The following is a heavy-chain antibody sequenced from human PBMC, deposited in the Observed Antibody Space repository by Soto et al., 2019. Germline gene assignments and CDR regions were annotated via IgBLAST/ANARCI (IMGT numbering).Heavy chain of an antibody. CDR1: GGSFSGYY. CDR3: ARGWGLLWFGELFHYYGMDV. Sequence: SETLSLTCAVYGGSFSGYYWSWIRQPPGKGLEWIGEINHSGSTNYNPSLKSRVTISVDTSKNQFSLKLSSVTAADTAVYYCARGWGLLWFGELFHYYGMDVWGQGTTVT. V-gene: IGHV4-34*01. J-gene: IGHJ6*02. CDR2: INHSGST. D-gene: IGHD3-10*01.